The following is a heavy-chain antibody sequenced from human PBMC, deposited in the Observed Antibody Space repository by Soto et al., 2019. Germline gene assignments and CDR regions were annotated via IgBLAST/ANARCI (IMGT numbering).Heavy chain of an antibody. CDR3: SASRDYNWFDP. V-gene: IGHV1-46*01. D-gene: IGHD2-21*02. CDR1: GYTFTSYY. Sequence: SLRLCFNASGYTFTSYYMHWLRQAPGQGLEWMGIINPSGGSTSYAQKFQGRVTMTRDTSTSTVYMELSSLRSEDTAVYYCSASRDYNWFDPWGQGTQVTVSS. CDR2: INPSGGST. J-gene: IGHJ5*02.